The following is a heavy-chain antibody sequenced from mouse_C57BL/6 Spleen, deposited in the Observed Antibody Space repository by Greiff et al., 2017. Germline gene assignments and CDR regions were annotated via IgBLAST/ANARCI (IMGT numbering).Heavy chain of an antibody. CDR2: IYPGDGDT. J-gene: IGHJ2*01. CDR1: GYAFSSSW. Sequence: VQLQQSGPELVKPGASVKISCKASGYAFSSSWLNWVKQRPGTGLEWIGRIYPGDGDTNYNGKFKGKATLTADKSSSTAYMQLSSLTSEDSAVYFCARRADYVDYWGQGTTLTVSS. V-gene: IGHV1-82*01. CDR3: ARRADYVDY. D-gene: IGHD3-3*01.